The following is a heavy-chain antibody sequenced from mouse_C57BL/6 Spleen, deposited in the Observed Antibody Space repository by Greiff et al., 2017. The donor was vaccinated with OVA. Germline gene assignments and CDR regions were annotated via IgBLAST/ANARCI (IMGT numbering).Heavy chain of an antibody. J-gene: IGHJ4*01. CDR2: ISSGSSTI. CDR1: GFTFSDYG. D-gene: IGHD2-2*01. V-gene: IGHV5-17*01. CDR3: ARPMVTTGYYYAMDY. Sequence: EVHLVESGGGLVKPGGSLKLSCAASGFTFSDYGMHWVRQAPEKGLEWVAYISSGSSTIYYADTVKGRFTISRDNAKNTLFLQMTRLRSEDTAMYYCARPMVTTGYYYAMDYWGQGTSVTGAS.